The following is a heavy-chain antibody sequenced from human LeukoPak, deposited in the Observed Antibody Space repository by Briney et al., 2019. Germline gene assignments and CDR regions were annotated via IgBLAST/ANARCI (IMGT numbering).Heavy chain of an antibody. Sequence: SETLSLTCAVYGGSFSGYYWSWIRQPPGKGLEWIGEINHSGSTNYNPSLKSRVTISVDTSKNQFSLKLSSVTAADTAVYYCARENWSVYCYYMDVWGKGTTVTVSS. D-gene: IGHD1-1*01. V-gene: IGHV4-34*01. CDR1: GGSFSGYY. J-gene: IGHJ6*03. CDR2: INHSGST. CDR3: ARENWSVYCYYMDV.